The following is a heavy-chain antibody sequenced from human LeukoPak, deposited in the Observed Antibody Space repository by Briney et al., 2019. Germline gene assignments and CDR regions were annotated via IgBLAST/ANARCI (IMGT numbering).Heavy chain of an antibody. CDR1: GFTFSTSW. D-gene: IGHD3-22*01. J-gene: IGHJ4*02. CDR2: INWNAVRV. V-gene: IGHV3-20*04. CDR3: ARLRNYDSSGYYFEIDY. Sequence: EGSLRLSCPASGFTFSTSWMNWVRQAPGKGLEWVSGINWNAVRVGYADSVKGRFTISRDNAKNSLYLQMNSLRAEDTAFYYCARLRNYDSSGYYFEIDYWGQGTLVTVSS.